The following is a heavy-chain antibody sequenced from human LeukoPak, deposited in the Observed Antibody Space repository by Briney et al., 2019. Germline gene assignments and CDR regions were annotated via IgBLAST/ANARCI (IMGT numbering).Heavy chain of an antibody. CDR1: GFTFSSYW. Sequence: GGSLRLSCAASGFTFSSYWMYWVRQAPGKGPVWVSRINTDGSITTYADSVKGRFTISRDNAKNTLYLQMNSLRAEDTAVYYCARGGLLHYFDYWGQETLVTVSS. J-gene: IGHJ4*02. CDR2: INTDGSIT. V-gene: IGHV3-74*01. CDR3: ARGGLLHYFDY. D-gene: IGHD2-15*01.